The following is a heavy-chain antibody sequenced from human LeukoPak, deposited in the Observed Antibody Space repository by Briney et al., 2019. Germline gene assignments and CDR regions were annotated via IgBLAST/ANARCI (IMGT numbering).Heavy chain of an antibody. CDR1: GFTFSSYG. J-gene: IGHJ5*02. V-gene: IGHV3-30*03. CDR2: ISYDGSNK. Sequence: GGSLRLSCAASGFTFSSYGMHWVRQAPGKGLGWVAVISYDGSNKYYADSVKGRFTISRDNAKNSLYLQMNSLRAEDTAVYYCARGPEYYDILTGYYNAHNWFDPWGQGTLVTVSS. CDR3: ARGPEYYDILTGYYNAHNWFDP. D-gene: IGHD3-9*01.